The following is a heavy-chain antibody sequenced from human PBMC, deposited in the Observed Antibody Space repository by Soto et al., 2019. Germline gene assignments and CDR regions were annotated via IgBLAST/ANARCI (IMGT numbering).Heavy chain of an antibody. V-gene: IGHV4-59*01. CDR2: IYYSGST. CDR1: GGSISSYY. Sequence: SETLSLTCTVSGGSISSYYWSWIRQPPGKGLEWIGYIYYSGSTNYNPSLKSRVTISVDTSKNQFFLKLSSVTAADTAVYYCARDRGKGVSWYYFDYWGQGTLVTVSS. D-gene: IGHD6-13*01. CDR3: ARDRGKGVSWYYFDY. J-gene: IGHJ4*02.